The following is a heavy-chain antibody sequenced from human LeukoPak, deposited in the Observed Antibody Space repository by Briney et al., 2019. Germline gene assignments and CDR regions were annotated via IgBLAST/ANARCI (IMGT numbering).Heavy chain of an antibody. CDR1: EDTFNAYY. D-gene: IGHD4-17*01. CDR2: MSPKTRDT. CDR3: SRQTYGDHFDF. J-gene: IGHJ4*02. Sequence: SSVKVSCKASEDTFNAYYIHWVRQAPGQGLEWMGWMSPKTRDTNYAQNFQGRVTMTRDTSMTTAYMGLISLTAGDTAVYYCSRQTYGDHFDFWGQGTLVTV. V-gene: IGHV1-2*02.